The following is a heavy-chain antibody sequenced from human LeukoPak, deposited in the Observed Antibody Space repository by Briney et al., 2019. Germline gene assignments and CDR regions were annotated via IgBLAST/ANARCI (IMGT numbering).Heavy chain of an antibody. CDR2: IWYDGSNK. Sequence: GGSLRLSCAASGFTLSSYGMHWVRQAPGKGLEWVAVIWYDGSNKYYADSVKGRFTISRDNSKNTLYLQMNSLRAEDTAVYYCARDVRTGGYYYDSSGETDYWGQGTLVTVSS. V-gene: IGHV3-33*01. D-gene: IGHD3-22*01. CDR3: ARDVRTGGYYYDSSGETDY. J-gene: IGHJ4*02. CDR1: GFTLSSYG.